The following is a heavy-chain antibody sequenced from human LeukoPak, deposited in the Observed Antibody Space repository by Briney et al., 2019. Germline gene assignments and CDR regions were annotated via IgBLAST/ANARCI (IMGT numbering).Heavy chain of an antibody. V-gene: IGHV1-18*01. CDR2: ISAYNGNT. D-gene: IGHD3-10*01. J-gene: IGHJ4*02. CDR1: GYTFTSYG. CDR3: ARGYYGSGSYYPWDY. Sequence: ASVKVSCKASGYTFTSYGISWVRQAPGQGLEWMGWISAYNGNTNHAQKLQGRVTMTTDTSTSTAYMELRSLRSDDTAVYYCARGYYGSGSYYPWDYWGQGTLVTVSS.